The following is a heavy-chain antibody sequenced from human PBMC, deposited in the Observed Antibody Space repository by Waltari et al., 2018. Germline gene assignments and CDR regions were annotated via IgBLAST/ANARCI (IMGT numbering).Heavy chain of an antibody. Sequence: EVQLVESGGGLVQPGGSLRLSCVASGFGFSNSWMAWVRQSPRRGLEWVANIRGDGDEKYYVDSVKGRFTISRDNAKNSLYLEMNSLRAGDTAVYYCARDPTTATSFLLHYFDYWGQGNLVTVSS. J-gene: IGHJ4*02. CDR3: ARDPTTATSFLLHYFDY. CDR1: GFGFSNSW. V-gene: IGHV3-7*01. CDR2: IRGDGDEK.